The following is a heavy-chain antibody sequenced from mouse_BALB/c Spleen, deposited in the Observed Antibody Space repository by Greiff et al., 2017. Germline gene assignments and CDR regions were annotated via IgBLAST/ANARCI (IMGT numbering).Heavy chain of an antibody. CDR3: ARGDGAY. V-gene: IGHV14-3*02. CDR1: GFNIKDTY. CDR2: IDPANGNT. Sequence: VHVKQSGAELVKPGASVKLSCTASGFNIKDTYMHWVKQRPEQGLEWIGRIDPANGNTKYDPKFQGKATITADTSSNTAYLQLSSLTSEDTAVYYCARGDGAYWGQGTLVTVSA. J-gene: IGHJ3*01. D-gene: IGHD3-3*01.